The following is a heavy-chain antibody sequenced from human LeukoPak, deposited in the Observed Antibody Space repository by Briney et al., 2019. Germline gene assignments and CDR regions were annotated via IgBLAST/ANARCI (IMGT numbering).Heavy chain of an antibody. CDR2: IKQDGSEK. CDR1: GFTFSSYW. CDR3: ARDVYGEQFDY. J-gene: IGHJ4*02. D-gene: IGHD4-17*01. V-gene: IGHV3-7*01. Sequence: GGSLRLSCAASGFTFSSYWMSWVRQAPGKGLEWVANIKQDGSEKYYVDSAKGRFTISRDNAKNSLYLQMNSLRAEDTAVYYCARDVYGEQFDYWGQGTLVTVSS.